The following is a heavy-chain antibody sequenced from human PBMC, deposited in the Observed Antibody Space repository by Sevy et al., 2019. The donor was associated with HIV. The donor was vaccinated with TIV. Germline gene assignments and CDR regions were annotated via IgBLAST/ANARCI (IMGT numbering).Heavy chain of an antibody. CDR2: ISTSSSYI. D-gene: IGHD1-26*01. CDR1: GFTFSSYS. CDR3: ARDEVGVSYWEFDY. J-gene: IGHJ4*02. V-gene: IGHV3-21*01. Sequence: GGSLRLSCAASGFTFSSYSMNWVRQAPGKGLEWVSSISTSSSYIYYADSVKGRFTISRDNAKNSLYLQMNSLRAEDTALYYWARDEVGVSYWEFDYWGQGTLVTVSS.